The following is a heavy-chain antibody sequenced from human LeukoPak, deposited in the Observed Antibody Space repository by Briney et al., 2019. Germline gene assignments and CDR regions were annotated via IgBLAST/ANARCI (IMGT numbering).Heavy chain of an antibody. Sequence: KSGGSLRLSCAASGFTFSSYGMHWVRQAPGKGLEWVAFIRYDGSNKYYADSVKGRFTISRDNSKNTLYLQMNSLRAEDTAVYYCAKDLPYDYVWGSYRSWGGYWGQGTLVTVSS. CDR2: IRYDGSNK. V-gene: IGHV3-30*02. J-gene: IGHJ4*02. D-gene: IGHD3-16*02. CDR1: GFTFSSYG. CDR3: AKDLPYDYVWGSYRSWGGY.